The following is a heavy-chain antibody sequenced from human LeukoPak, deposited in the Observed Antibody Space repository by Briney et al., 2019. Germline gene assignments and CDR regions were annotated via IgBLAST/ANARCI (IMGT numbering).Heavy chain of an antibody. CDR1: GYTFTGYY. CDR2: INPNSGGT. D-gene: IGHD5-12*01. CDR3: ARVEWLRLAQQLETNWFDP. V-gene: IGHV1-2*02. Sequence: GASVKASCKASGYTFTGYYMHWVRQAPGQGLEWMGWINPNSGGTNYAQKFQGRVTMTRDTSIGTAYMELSRLRSDDTAVYYCARVEWLRLAQQLETNWFDPWGQGTLVTVSS. J-gene: IGHJ5*02.